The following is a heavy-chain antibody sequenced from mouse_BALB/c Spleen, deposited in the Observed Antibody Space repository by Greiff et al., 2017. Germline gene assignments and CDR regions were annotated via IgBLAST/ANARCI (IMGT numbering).Heavy chain of an antibody. CDR2: ISYSGST. CDR3: ARRDGYYKYYYAMDY. Sequence: EVKLMESGPGLVKPSQSLSLTCTVTGYSITSDYAWNWIRQFPGNKLEWMGYISYSGSTSYNPSLKSRISITRDTSKNQFFLQLNSVTTEDTATYYCARRDGYYKYYYAMDYWGQGTSVTVSS. V-gene: IGHV3-2*02. J-gene: IGHJ4*01. CDR1: GYSITSDYA. D-gene: IGHD2-3*01.